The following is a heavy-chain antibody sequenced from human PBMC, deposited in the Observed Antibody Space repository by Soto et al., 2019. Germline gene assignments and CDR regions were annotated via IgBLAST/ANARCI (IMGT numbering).Heavy chain of an antibody. V-gene: IGHV1-18*01. CDR3: ARGGEYCISTSCYFEGWFDP. CDR2: ISAYNGNT. Sequence: QVQLVQSGAEVKKPGASVKVSCKASGYTFTSYGISWVRQAPGQGLEWMGWISAYNGNTNYAQKLQGRVTMTTDTSRSQAYMELRSLRSDDTAVYYCARGGEYCISTSCYFEGWFDPWGQGTLVTVSS. D-gene: IGHD2-2*01. CDR1: GYTFTSYG. J-gene: IGHJ5*02.